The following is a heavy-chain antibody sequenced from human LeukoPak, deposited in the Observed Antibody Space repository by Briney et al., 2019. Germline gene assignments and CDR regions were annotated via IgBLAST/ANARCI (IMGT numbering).Heavy chain of an antibody. D-gene: IGHD5-18*01. Sequence: GGSLRLSCAASGFTFSSYAMHWVRQAPGKGLEWVAVISYDGSNKYYADSVKGRFTISRDNSKNTLYLQMNSLRAEDTAVYYCARGEYSYLLYWGQGTLVTVSS. CDR2: ISYDGSNK. CDR3: ARGEYSYLLY. J-gene: IGHJ4*02. V-gene: IGHV3-30-3*01. CDR1: GFTFSSYA.